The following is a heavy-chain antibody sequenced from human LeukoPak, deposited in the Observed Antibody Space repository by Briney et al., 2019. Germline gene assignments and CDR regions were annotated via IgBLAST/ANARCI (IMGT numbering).Heavy chain of an antibody. D-gene: IGHD2-2*01. Sequence: ASVKVSCKASGYTFTKYGISWVRQAPGQGLEWMGWISTYIGKTNYAQRFQGRVTMTTETSTTTAYMELKSLRSDDTAVYYCARGAPGALAGFDIWGQGTLVTVSS. J-gene: IGHJ4*02. CDR3: ARGAPGALAGFDI. V-gene: IGHV1-18*01. CDR1: GYTFTKYG. CDR2: ISTYIGKT.